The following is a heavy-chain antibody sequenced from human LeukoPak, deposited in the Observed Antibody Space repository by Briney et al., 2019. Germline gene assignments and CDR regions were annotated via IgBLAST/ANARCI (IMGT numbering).Heavy chain of an antibody. V-gene: IGHV1-8*01. Sequence: ASVQVSCQASRYTFPRYDIHWVRQATGRGVEWVGWMNPNSGNTGYAQKFQGRVTMTRNTSISTAYMELSSLRSEDTAVYYCARQPLERRLRENNWFDPWGQGTLVTVSS. D-gene: IGHD1-1*01. CDR2: MNPNSGNT. CDR3: ARQPLERRLRENNWFDP. CDR1: RYTFPRYD. J-gene: IGHJ5*02.